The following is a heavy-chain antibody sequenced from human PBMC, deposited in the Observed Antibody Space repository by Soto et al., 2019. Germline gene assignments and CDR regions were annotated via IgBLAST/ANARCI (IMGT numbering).Heavy chain of an antibody. CDR3: ARVEGYCTNGVCYTGYYGMDV. Sequence: GSVKFSCKASGYTFTGYYMHWVRQAPGQGLEWMGWINPNSGGTNYAQKFQGWVTMTRDTSISTAYMELSRLRSDDTAVYYCARVEGYCTNGVCYTGYYGMDVWGQGTTVTVSS. V-gene: IGHV1-2*04. D-gene: IGHD2-8*01. CDR2: INPNSGGT. CDR1: GYTFTGYY. J-gene: IGHJ6*02.